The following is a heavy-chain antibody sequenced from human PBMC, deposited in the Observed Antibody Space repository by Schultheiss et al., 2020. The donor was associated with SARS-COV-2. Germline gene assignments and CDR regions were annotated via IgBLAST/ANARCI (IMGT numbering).Heavy chain of an antibody. D-gene: IGHD1-14*01. Sequence: GSLRLSCAVSGYSISSGYYWGWIRQPPGKGPEWIGSMHHSGSAYYNPSLKSRVTISLDTSNDQFSLKVTSVTAADTAVYFCARRRSGNHVFDVWGQGTMVTVSS. CDR3: ARRRSGNHVFDV. J-gene: IGHJ3*01. V-gene: IGHV4-38-2*01. CDR2: MHHSGSA. CDR1: GYSISSGYY.